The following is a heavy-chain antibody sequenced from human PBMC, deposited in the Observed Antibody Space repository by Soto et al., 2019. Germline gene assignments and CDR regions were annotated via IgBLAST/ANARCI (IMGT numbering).Heavy chain of an antibody. J-gene: IGHJ4*02. CDR1: GFTFSSYG. CDR3: AKIGVDTAMEN. Sequence: QVQLVESGGGVVQPGRSLRLSCAASGFTFSSYGMHWVRQAPGKGLEWVAVISYDGSNKYYADSVKGRFTISRDNSKNTLYLQMNSLRAEDTAVYYCAKIGVDTAMENWGQGTLVTVSS. D-gene: IGHD5-18*01. V-gene: IGHV3-30*18. CDR2: ISYDGSNK.